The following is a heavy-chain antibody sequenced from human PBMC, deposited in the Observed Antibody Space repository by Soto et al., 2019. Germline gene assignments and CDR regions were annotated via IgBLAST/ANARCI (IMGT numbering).Heavy chain of an antibody. Sequence: PSETLSLTCTVSGGSISSYYWSWIRQPPGKGLEWIGYIYYSGSTYYNPSLKSRVTISVDTSKNQFSLKLSSVTAADTAVYYCARHRVTEGGFDYWGQGTLVTVSS. D-gene: IGHD3-10*01. CDR3: ARHRVTEGGFDY. CDR2: IYYSGST. J-gene: IGHJ4*02. CDR1: GGSISSYY. V-gene: IGHV4-59*08.